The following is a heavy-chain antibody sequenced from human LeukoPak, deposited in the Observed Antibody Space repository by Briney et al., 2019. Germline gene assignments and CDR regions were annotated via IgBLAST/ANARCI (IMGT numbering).Heavy chain of an antibody. CDR1: GGSFSGYY. Sequence: SETLSLTCAVYGGSFSGYYWSWIRQPPGKGLEWIGEINHSGSTNYNPSLKSRVAISVDTSKNQFSLKLSSVTAADTAVYYCARYERSLRWFDPWGQGTLVTVSS. J-gene: IGHJ5*02. CDR2: INHSGST. CDR3: ARYERSLRWFDP. V-gene: IGHV4-34*01. D-gene: IGHD4-17*01.